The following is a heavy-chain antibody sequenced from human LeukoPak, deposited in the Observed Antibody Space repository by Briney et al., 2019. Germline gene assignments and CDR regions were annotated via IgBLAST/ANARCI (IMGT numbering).Heavy chain of an antibody. Sequence: GGSLRLSCAGSGFTFSSYDMNWVRQAPGKGLEWPAYISTSSRTIYYADSVKGRFTISRDNAKNSLYLQMNTLRAEDTAVYYCARGLGFWGQGTLVTVSS. CDR2: ISTSSRTI. V-gene: IGHV3-48*01. CDR3: ARGLGF. CDR1: GFTFSSYD. D-gene: IGHD6-25*01. J-gene: IGHJ4*02.